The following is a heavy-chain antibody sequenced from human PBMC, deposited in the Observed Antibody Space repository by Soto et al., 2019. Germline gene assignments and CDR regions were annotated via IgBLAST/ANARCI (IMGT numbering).Heavy chain of an antibody. CDR1: GGSISSSSYY. Sequence: SETLSLTCTVSGGSISSSSYYWGWIRQPPGKGLEWIGSIYYSGSTYYNPPLKSRVTISVDTSKNQFSLKLSSVTAADTAVYYCARSYDSSGSDAFDIWGQGTMVTVSS. D-gene: IGHD3-22*01. CDR3: ARSYDSSGSDAFDI. CDR2: IYYSGST. J-gene: IGHJ3*02. V-gene: IGHV4-39*01.